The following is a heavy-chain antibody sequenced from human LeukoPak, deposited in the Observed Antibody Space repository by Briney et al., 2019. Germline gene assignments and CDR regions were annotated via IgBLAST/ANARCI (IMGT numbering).Heavy chain of an antibody. D-gene: IGHD3-9*01. V-gene: IGHV3-30*18. CDR3: AKDRRYDILTGYDY. Sequence: PGGSLRLSCAASGFTFSSYGMHWVRQAPGKGLEWVAVISYDGSNKYYADSVKGRFTISRDNSKNTLHLLMNSLRAEDTAVYYCAKDRRYDILTGYDYWGQGTLVTVS. CDR1: GFTFSSYG. J-gene: IGHJ4*02. CDR2: ISYDGSNK.